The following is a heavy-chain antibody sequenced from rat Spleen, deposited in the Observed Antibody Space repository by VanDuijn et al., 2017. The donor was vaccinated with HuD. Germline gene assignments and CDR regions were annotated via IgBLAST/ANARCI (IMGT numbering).Heavy chain of an antibody. CDR2: ISYDGSST. J-gene: IGHJ2*01. CDR3: ARQGWDY. D-gene: IGHD1-12*02. CDR1: GFTFSDYY. V-gene: IGHV5-7*01. Sequence: EVQLVESGGGLVQPGRSLKLSCAASGFTFSDYYMAWVRQAPTKGLEWVATISYDGSSTYYRDSVKGRFTISRDNAKSTLYLQMDSLRSEDTATYYCARQGWDYWGQGVMVTVSS.